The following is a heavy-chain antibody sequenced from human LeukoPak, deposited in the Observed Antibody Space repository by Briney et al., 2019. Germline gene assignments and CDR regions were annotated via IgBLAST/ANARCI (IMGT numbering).Heavy chain of an antibody. J-gene: IGHJ4*02. D-gene: IGHD3-22*01. CDR3: ATLDSSGYYYFDY. V-gene: IGHV1-24*01. Sequence: ASVKVSCKVSGYTLTELSMHWVRQAPGKGLEWMGGFDPEDGETIYAQKFQGRVTMTEDTSTDTAYMELSSLRSEDTAVYYCATLDSSGYYYFDYWGQETLVTVSS. CDR1: GYTLTELS. CDR2: FDPEDGET.